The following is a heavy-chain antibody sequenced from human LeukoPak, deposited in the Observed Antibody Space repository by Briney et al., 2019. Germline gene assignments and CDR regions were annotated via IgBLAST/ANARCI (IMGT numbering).Heavy chain of an antibody. Sequence: SETLSLTCTVSGGSISSHYWSWIRQPPGKGLEWIGYIYYSGSTNYNPSLKSRVTISVDTSKNQFSLKLSSVTAADTAVYYCARWPELGGWFDPWGQGTLVTVSS. CDR1: GGSISSHY. J-gene: IGHJ5*02. CDR2: IYYSGST. D-gene: IGHD1-14*01. V-gene: IGHV4-59*11. CDR3: ARWPELGGWFDP.